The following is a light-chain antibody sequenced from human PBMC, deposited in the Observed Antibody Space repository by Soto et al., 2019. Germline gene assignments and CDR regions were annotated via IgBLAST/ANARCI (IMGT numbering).Light chain of an antibody. V-gene: IGKV3-15*01. CDR2: YAS. Sequence: EIMMTQSPATLSVSPGESVTLSCRASQSVSNNLAWYQHKPGQVPRLLIYYASTRATGIPARFSGSGSGTDFTLTTSSRLQADFALSYCQQYNDWAPLTFGQGTRLEIK. CDR3: QQYNDWAPLT. J-gene: IGKJ5*01. CDR1: QSVSNN.